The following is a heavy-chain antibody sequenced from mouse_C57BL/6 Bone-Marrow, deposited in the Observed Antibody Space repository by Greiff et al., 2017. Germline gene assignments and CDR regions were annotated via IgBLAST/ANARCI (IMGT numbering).Heavy chain of an antibody. CDR1: GFNIKDDY. D-gene: IGHD1-1*01. J-gene: IGHJ2*01. CDR3: TPTTVVDFDY. Sequence: EVQGVESGAELVRPGASVKLSCTASGFNIKDDYMHWVKQRPEQGLEWIGWIDPENGDTEYASKFQGKATITADTSSNTAYLQLSSLTSEDTAVYYCTPTTVVDFDYWGQGTTLTVSS. CDR2: IDPENGDT. V-gene: IGHV14-4*01.